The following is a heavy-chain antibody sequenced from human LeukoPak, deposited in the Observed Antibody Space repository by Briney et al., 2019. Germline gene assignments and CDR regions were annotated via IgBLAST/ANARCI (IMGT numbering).Heavy chain of an antibody. CDR3: ARGEDY. CDR1: GFTFHFYS. Sequence: GGSLRLSCAASGFTFHFYSMTWVRQAPGKGLEWVSYISGRSSTIYYTDSVKGRFTVSRDNAKNSLNLQMNSLRDEDTAVYYCARGEDYWGQGTLVTVSS. V-gene: IGHV3-48*02. J-gene: IGHJ4*02. CDR2: ISGRSSTI.